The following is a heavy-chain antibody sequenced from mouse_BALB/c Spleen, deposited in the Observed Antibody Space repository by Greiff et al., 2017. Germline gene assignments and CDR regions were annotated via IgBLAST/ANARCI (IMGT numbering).Heavy chain of an antibody. J-gene: IGHJ3*01. CDR3: ARGLPNFFAY. V-gene: IGHV2-9*02. Sequence: VMLVETGPGLVAPSQSLSITCTVSGFSLTSYGVHWVRQPPGKGLEWLGVIWAGGSTNYNSALMSRLSISKDNSKSQVFLKMNSLQTDDTAMYYCARGLPNFFAYWGQGTLVTVSA. D-gene: IGHD2-1*01. CDR1: GFSLTSYG. CDR2: IWAGGST.